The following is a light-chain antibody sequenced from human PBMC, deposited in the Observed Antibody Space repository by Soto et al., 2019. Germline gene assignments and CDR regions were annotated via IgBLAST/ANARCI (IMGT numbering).Light chain of an antibody. V-gene: IGKV3-15*01. CDR3: QQYNTWPPIT. Sequence: VFTPSPSPPSFSPGERATLSFRALQSVSSSYLAWYQQKPGQAPRLLIYGASTRATGLPAGFSGSGSGTDFTLTISSLQSEDFAVYYCQQYNTWPPITFGQGTRLEIK. CDR1: QSVSSSY. J-gene: IGKJ5*01. CDR2: GAS.